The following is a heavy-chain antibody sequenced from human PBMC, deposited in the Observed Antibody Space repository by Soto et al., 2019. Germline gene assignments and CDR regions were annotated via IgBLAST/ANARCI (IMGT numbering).Heavy chain of an antibody. D-gene: IGHD6-19*01. Sequence: ASVKVSCKASGGTFSSYAISWVRQAPGQGLEWMGGIIPIFGTAIYAQKFQGRVTMTEDTSTDTAYMELSSLRSEDTAVYYCATPNLSSGWYTVFDYWGQGTLVTVSS. J-gene: IGHJ4*02. CDR3: ATPNLSSGWYTVFDY. CDR1: GGTFSSYA. CDR2: IIPIFGTA. V-gene: IGHV1-69*06.